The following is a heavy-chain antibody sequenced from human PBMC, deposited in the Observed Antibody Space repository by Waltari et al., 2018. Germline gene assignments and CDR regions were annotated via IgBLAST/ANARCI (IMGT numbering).Heavy chain of an antibody. CDR3: ARHNGNYYYAMDV. CDR1: GFNLSTYW. D-gene: IGHD1-20*01. CDR2: RNQDGSDK. J-gene: IGHJ6*02. V-gene: IGHV3-7*01. Sequence: EVQLVESGGGLVQPGGSLRLSCAASGFNLSTYWMTWVRQAPGKGLWWVSNRNQDGSDKKYVDCVKGRVTISGDNARNSLYLQMNSLRAEDTAVYYCARHNGNYYYAMDVWGQGTTVTVSS.